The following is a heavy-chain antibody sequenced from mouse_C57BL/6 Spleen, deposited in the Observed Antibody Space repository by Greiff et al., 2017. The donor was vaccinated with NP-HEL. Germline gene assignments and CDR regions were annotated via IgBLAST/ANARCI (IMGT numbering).Heavy chain of an antibody. CDR1: GYTFTDYE. CDR3: TIRSDY. CDR2: IDPETGGT. V-gene: IGHV1-15*01. Sequence: LVESGAELVRPGASVTLSCKASGYTFTDYEMHWVKQTPVHGLEWIGAIDPETGGTAYNQKFKGKAILTADKSSSTAYMELRSLTAEDSAVYYCTIRSDYWGQGTTLTVSS. D-gene: IGHD1-1*01. J-gene: IGHJ2*01.